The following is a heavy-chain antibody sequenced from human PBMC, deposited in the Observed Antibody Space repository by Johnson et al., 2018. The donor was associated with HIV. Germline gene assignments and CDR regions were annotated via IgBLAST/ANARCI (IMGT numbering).Heavy chain of an antibody. D-gene: IGHD2-2*01. CDR1: GFTFSRYA. CDR3: ARPGIVVLPAGVFDI. V-gene: IGHV3-30*04. Sequence: QVQLVESGGGLVQPGGSLRLSCAASGFTFSRYAMHWVRRAPGKGLEWMAIISSDGNNRYYADSVKGRFTVSRDNSKNTLHLQMNSLRVADTAVYYCARPGIVVLPAGVFDIWGPGTMVTVSS. J-gene: IGHJ3*02. CDR2: ISSDGNNR.